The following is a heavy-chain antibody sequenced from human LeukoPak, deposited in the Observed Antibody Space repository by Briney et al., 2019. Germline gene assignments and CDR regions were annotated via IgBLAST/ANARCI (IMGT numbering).Heavy chain of an antibody. CDR2: IYYGENT. Sequence: SETLSLTCTVSGGSISSGPYYWGWIRQPPGKGLEWIGNIYYGENTYYNPSLKSRVTISIDTSKNQFYLKLSSLTAADTAVYYCARRDDSSGYHKIFDYWGPGALVTVSS. CDR3: ARRDDSSGYHKIFDY. D-gene: IGHD3-22*01. J-gene: IGHJ4*02. CDR1: GGSISSGPYY. V-gene: IGHV4-39*01.